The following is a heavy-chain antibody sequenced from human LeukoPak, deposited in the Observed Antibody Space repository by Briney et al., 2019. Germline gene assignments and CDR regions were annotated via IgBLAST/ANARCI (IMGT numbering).Heavy chain of an antibody. D-gene: IGHD2-15*01. CDR1: GGSFSGYY. CDR2: INHSGST. J-gene: IGHJ4*02. CDR3: ARGSLDCSGGSCYPIVDY. V-gene: IGHV4-34*01. Sequence: SETLSLTCAVSGGSFSGYYWSWIRQPPGKGLEWIGEINHSGSTNYNPSLKSRVTISVDTSKNQFSLKLSSVTAADAAVYYCARGSLDCSGGSCYPIVDYWGQGTLVTVSS.